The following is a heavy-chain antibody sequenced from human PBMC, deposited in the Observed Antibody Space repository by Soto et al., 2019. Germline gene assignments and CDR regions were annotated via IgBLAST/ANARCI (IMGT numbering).Heavy chain of an antibody. V-gene: IGHV1-69*13. CDR1: GGTFSSYA. CDR2: IIPIFGTT. Sequence: ASVKVSCKASGGTFSSYAISWVRQAPGQGLEWMGGIIPIFGTTNYAQKFQGRVTITADESTSTAYMELSGLRSEDTAVYYCAREAGYCSSTSCYRLYYYYGMDVWGQGTTVTVSS. J-gene: IGHJ6*02. D-gene: IGHD2-2*02. CDR3: AREAGYCSSTSCYRLYYYYGMDV.